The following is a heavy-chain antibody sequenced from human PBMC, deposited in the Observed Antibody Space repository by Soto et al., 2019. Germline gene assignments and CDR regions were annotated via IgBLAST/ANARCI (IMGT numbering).Heavy chain of an antibody. CDR3: ARGGIVVVVAATGWFDP. J-gene: IGHJ5*02. CDR1: GGTFSSYA. V-gene: IGHV1-69*13. CDR2: IIPIFGTA. D-gene: IGHD2-15*01. Sequence: SVKVSCKASGGTFSSYAVSWVRQAPGQGLEWMGGIIPIFGTANYAQKFQGRVTITADESTSTAYMELSSLRSEDTAVYYCARGGIVVVVAATGWFDPWGQGTLVTVSS.